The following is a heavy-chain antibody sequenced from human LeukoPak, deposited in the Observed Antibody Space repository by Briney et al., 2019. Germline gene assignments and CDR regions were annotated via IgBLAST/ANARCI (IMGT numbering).Heavy chain of an antibody. CDR3: ARPGYCSSTSCFDLFLDY. D-gene: IGHD2-2*01. J-gene: IGHJ4*02. CDR1: GYSFTTYW. Sequence: GESLKISCKGSGYSFTTYWIGWVRQMPGKGLEWMGIIYPGDSDTRYSPSFQGQVTISADKSISTAYLQWSSLKASDTAMYYCARPGYCSSTSCFDLFLDYWGQGTLVSVSS. CDR2: IYPGDSDT. V-gene: IGHV5-51*01.